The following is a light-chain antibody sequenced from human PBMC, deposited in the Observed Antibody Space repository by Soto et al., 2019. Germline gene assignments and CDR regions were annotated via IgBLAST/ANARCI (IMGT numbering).Light chain of an antibody. CDR2: DAS. Sequence: DIVFTQSPATMSLSPGERATLSCGASQSVSSSYSAWYQQKPGLAPRLLIYDASSRATGIPDRFSGSGSGTDFTLTISRLEPEDFAVYYCQQYGSSPITFGQGTRLEIK. CDR1: QSVSSSY. V-gene: IGKV3D-20*01. CDR3: QQYGSSPIT. J-gene: IGKJ5*01.